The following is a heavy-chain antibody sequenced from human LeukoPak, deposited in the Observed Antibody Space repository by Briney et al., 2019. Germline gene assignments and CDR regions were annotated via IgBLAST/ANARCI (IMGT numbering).Heavy chain of an antibody. V-gene: IGHV3-48*01. CDR2: IYTSNNTI. Sequence: GGSLRLSCAASGFTFSTYSMNWVRQAPGKGLEWGSYIYTSNNTIYYADSVKGRFTISRDNAKNSLSLQMNSLRAEDTAVYYCARDTTPGYVWGSYRYLDYWGQGTLVTVSS. CDR3: ARDTTPGYVWGSYRYLDY. CDR1: GFTFSTYS. D-gene: IGHD3-16*02. J-gene: IGHJ4*02.